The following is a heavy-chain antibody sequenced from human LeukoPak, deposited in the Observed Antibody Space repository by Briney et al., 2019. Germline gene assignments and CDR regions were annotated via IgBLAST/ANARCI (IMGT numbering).Heavy chain of an antibody. Sequence: PGGSLRLSCAASGFTFSSYAMHWVRQAPGKGLEWVAVISYDGSNKYYADSVKGRFTISRDNSKNTLYLQMNSLRAEDTAVYYCVIDRGARWGQGTLVTVSS. V-gene: IGHV3-30*07. J-gene: IGHJ4*02. CDR1: GFTFSSYA. CDR2: ISYDGSNK. CDR3: VIDRGAR.